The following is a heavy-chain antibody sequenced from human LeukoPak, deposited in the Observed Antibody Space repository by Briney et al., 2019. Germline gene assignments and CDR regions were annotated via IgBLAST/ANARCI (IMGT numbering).Heavy chain of an antibody. CDR3: AKVPFYSNYALNWFDP. Sequence: GGSLRLSCAASGFTFSSYGMHWVRQAPGKGLEWVAFIRYDGSNKYYADSVKGRFTISRDNSKNTLYLQMNSLRAEDTAVYYCAKVPFYSNYALNWFDPWGQGTPVTVSS. V-gene: IGHV3-30*02. J-gene: IGHJ5*02. CDR2: IRYDGSNK. D-gene: IGHD4-11*01. CDR1: GFTFSSYG.